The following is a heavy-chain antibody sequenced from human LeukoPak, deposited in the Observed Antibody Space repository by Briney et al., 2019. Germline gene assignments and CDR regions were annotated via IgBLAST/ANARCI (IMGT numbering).Heavy chain of an antibody. CDR3: ARNSSSGFFDY. CDR1: GYSIRNGDY. Sequence: SETLSLTCVVSGYSIRNGDYWGWIRQSPGKGLEWIASMYNSVSIHYNPSLKSRVTILVDISKNEFSLKMRSVTAADTAVYYCARNSSSGFFDYWGQGTLATVSS. D-gene: IGHD6-6*01. J-gene: IGHJ4*02. CDR2: MYNSVSI. V-gene: IGHV4-38-2*01.